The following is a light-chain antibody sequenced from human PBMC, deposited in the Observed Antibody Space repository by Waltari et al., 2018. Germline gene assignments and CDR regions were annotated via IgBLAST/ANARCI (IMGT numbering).Light chain of an antibody. J-gene: IGKJ1*01. Sequence: CRARQSIGNWLAWYQQKPGKAPRVLSYGASSLESGVPSRFSGIGSGTEFTLTISSLQPGGFATYFCQQYNDYSTWTFGQGTKVEIK. V-gene: IGKV1-5*03. CDR3: QQYNDYSTWT. CDR2: GAS. CDR1: QSIGNW.